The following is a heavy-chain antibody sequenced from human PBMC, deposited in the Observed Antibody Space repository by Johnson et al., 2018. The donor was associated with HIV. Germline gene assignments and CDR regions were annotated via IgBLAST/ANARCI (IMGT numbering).Heavy chain of an antibody. CDR3: AKDLDSSSWGAFDI. J-gene: IGHJ3*02. CDR2: IWTDGSNK. V-gene: IGHV3-33*06. D-gene: IGHD6-6*01. Sequence: QVQLVESGGGVVQPGRSLRLSCAASGFTFSSYGMHWVRQAPGKGLEWVAVIWTDGSNKYYAASVKGRFTISRDNTKNTLYLQRNSLRAEDTAVYDCAKDLDSSSWGAFDIWGQGTTVTISS. CDR1: GFTFSSYG.